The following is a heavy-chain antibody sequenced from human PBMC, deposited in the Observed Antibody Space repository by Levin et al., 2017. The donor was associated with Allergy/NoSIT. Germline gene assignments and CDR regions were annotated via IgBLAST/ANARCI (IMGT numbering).Heavy chain of an antibody. D-gene: IGHD4-17*01. Sequence: SETLSLTCAVSGGSISSGGYSWSWIRQPPGKGLEWIGYIYHSGSTYYNPSLKSRVTISVDRSKNQFSLKLSSVTAADTAVYYCARAAYGDYYFDYWGQGTLVTVSS. J-gene: IGHJ4*02. CDR1: GGSISSGGYS. CDR3: ARAAYGDYYFDY. CDR2: IYHSGST. V-gene: IGHV4-30-2*01.